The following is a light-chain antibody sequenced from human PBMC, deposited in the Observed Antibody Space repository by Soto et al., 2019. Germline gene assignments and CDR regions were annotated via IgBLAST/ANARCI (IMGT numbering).Light chain of an antibody. J-gene: IGKJ2*01. CDR1: QSIINNY. CDR2: GAS. CDR3: QQYGTSPLMYT. V-gene: IGKV3-20*01. Sequence: ESVLTQSPGSLSLSPGETATLSCRASQSIINNYLAWYQQKPGQAPRLLIYGASIRATGVPDRFSGSGSVTDFTLTITRLEAEDFAVYYCQQYGTSPLMYTFGQGTKLAVK.